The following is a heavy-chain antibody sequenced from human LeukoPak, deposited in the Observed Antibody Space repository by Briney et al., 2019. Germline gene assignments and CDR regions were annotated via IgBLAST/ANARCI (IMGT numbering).Heavy chain of an antibody. J-gene: IGHJ5*02. CDR3: ARGMTSNRFNT. CDR2: MHYSGSS. V-gene: IGHV4-59*08. CDR1: GDPTSSYY. D-gene: IGHD1-14*01. Sequence: PSETLSLTCPVSGDPTSSYYWSWIRQPPGKGLKWIGYMHYSGSSNYNPSLKSRVTTSVDTSQNQFSLKLRSVTAADTAVYYCARGMTSNRFNTWSQGTLVTVTS.